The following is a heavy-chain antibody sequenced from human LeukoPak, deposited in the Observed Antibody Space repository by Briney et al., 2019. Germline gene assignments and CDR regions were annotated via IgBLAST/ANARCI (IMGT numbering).Heavy chain of an antibody. CDR1: GGSISSYF. Sequence: SETVSLTCTVSGGSISSYFWVWIRQPPGKGLEWIGYIYESGNTNSNPSLKSRVTISVDTSKNQFSLKLRSVTAADTAVYYCAGAREFSSSSGRAYYFDFWGQGTLVTVSS. D-gene: IGHD6-6*01. CDR2: IYESGNT. J-gene: IGHJ4*02. V-gene: IGHV4-59*01. CDR3: AGAREFSSSSGRAYYFDF.